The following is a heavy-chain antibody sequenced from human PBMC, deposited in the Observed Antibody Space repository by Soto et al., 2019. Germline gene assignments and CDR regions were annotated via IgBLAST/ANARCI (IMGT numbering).Heavy chain of an antibody. D-gene: IGHD1-7*01. CDR1: GGSISSGDYY. V-gene: IGHV4-61*02. Sequence: SETLSLTCTVSGGSISSGDYYWSWIRQPPGKGLEWIGRIYTSGSTNYNPSVKRRVTMSVDTSKNQFSLKLSSVTAADTAVYYCARERGVNYYFDYWGQGTLVTVSS. J-gene: IGHJ4*02. CDR2: IYTSGST. CDR3: ARERGVNYYFDY.